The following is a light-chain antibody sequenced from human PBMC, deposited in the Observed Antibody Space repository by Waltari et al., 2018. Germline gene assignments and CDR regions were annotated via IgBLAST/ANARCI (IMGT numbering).Light chain of an antibody. Sequence: QLVLTQSPSASASLGASVKLTCTLSSGHSSNIVACHQQQPEKGPRFLMKVNSDGSHSKGDDIPDRFSGSSSGAERYLTISTVQSEDEAVYYCQTGGHGTWVFGGGTKLTVL. CDR3: QTGGHGTWV. J-gene: IGLJ3*02. CDR1: SGHSSNI. V-gene: IGLV4-69*02. CDR2: VNSDGSH.